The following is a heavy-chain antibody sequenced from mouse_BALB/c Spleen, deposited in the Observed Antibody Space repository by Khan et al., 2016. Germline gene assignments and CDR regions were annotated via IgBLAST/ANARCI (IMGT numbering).Heavy chain of an antibody. CDR2: IRLKSNNYAT. Sequence: EVKLEVSGGGLVQPGGSMKLSCVASGFTFSNYWMNWVRQSPEKGLEWVAEIRLKSNNYATHYAESVKGKFTISRDDSKNSVYLQMNNLRAEDTGIYYCTKAHYSFAYWGQGTLVTVSA. CDR1: GFTFSNYW. D-gene: IGHD1-2*01. J-gene: IGHJ3*01. V-gene: IGHV6-6*02. CDR3: TKAHYSFAY.